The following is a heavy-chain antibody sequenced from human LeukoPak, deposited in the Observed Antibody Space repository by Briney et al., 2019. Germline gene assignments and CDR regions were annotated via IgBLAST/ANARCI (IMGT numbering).Heavy chain of an antibody. CDR2: IYYSGST. D-gene: IGHD3-9*01. J-gene: IGHJ5*02. Sequence: PSETLSLTCAVYGGSFSGYYWSWIRQPPGKGLEWIGYIYYSGSTNYNPSLKSRVTISVDTSKNQFSLKLSSVTAADTAVYYCACSPYYDILTGYQNWFDPWGQGTLVTVSS. CDR3: ACSPYYDILTGYQNWFDP. CDR1: GGSFSGYY. V-gene: IGHV4-59*01.